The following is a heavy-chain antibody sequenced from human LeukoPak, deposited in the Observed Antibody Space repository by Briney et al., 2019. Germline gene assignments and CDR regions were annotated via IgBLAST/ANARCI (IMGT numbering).Heavy chain of an antibody. CDR2: MYYNGDT. CDR1: GGSFSGYY. Sequence: PSETLSLTCAVYGGSFSGYYWSWIRQPPGKGLEWIAYMYYNGDTNYNPSLKSRVTISVDASRRQFSLKLTSVTAADTAVYYCARYSSWGRGEYYFDSWGQGTLATVSS. J-gene: IGHJ4*02. V-gene: IGHV4-59*08. D-gene: IGHD3-10*01. CDR3: ARYSSWGRGEYYFDS.